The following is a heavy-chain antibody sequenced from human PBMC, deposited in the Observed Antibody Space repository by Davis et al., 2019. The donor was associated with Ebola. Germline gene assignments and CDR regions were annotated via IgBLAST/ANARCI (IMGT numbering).Heavy chain of an antibody. D-gene: IGHD5-24*01. CDR3: ARMGRDGYNYPY. CDR1: GFTFSDFY. J-gene: IGHJ4*02. CDR2: ISSSAKTI. V-gene: IGHV3-11*01. Sequence: PGGSLRLSCAASGFTFSDFYMSWIRQAPGKGLEWLSYISSSAKTIRYADSVKGRFIISRDNAKNLLYLEMHSLRTDDTAFYYCARMGRDGYNYPYWGQGSLVTVSS.